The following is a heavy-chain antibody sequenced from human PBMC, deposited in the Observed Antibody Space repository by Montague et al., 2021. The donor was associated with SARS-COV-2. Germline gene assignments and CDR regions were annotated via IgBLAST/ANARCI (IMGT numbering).Heavy chain of an antibody. D-gene: IGHD6-13*01. CDR2: ISGRSSTI. CDR3: AREYSSIEGIPYYFDY. J-gene: IGHJ4*02. V-gene: IGHV3-48*03. CDR1: GFPFSSYE. Sequence: SLSLSFSASGFPFSSYEMNWVRQAPGKGLEWVSYISGRSSTIYYADSVKGRFTISRDNVKNSLYLQMNSLRVEDTAVYYCAREYSSIEGIPYYFDYWGQGTMVTVSS.